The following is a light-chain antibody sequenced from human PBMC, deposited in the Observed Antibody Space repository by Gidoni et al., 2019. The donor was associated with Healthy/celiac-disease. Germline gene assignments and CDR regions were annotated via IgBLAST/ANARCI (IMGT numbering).Light chain of an antibody. CDR1: SGNSSYA. CDR3: QTWGTGSFVV. Sequence: QLVLTISPSPSASLGTPVKLTCTRSSGNSSYASAWHQQQPEKGPRYLMKLNSDSSHSKGDGIPDRFSGSSSGAERYPTISSLQSEDDAYYYCQTWGTGSFVVFGGGTKLTVL. J-gene: IGLJ2*01. CDR2: LNSDSSH. V-gene: IGLV4-69*01.